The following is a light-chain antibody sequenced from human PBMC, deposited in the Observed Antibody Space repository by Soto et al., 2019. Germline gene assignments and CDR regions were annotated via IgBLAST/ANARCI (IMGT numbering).Light chain of an antibody. CDR1: SSDVGGYNY. CDR2: DVS. Sequence: QSALTQPASVSGSPGQSITISCTGTSSDVGGYNYVSWYQQHPGKAPKLMIYDVSNRPSGVSNRFSGSKSGNTASLTISVLQADDEADYYCCSYTSSSTLVVFGGGTQLTVL. V-gene: IGLV2-14*01. J-gene: IGLJ2*01. CDR3: CSYTSSSTLVV.